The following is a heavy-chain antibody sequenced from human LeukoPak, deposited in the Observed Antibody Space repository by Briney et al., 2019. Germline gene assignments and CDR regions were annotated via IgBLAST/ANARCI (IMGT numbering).Heavy chain of an antibody. CDR2: MNPNSGNT. J-gene: IGHJ6*02. V-gene: IGHV1-8*01. CDR1: GYTFTSYD. CDR3: ARVGWDILTDYYPQVRDHYYGMDV. Sequence: ASVKVSCKASGYTFTSYDINWVRQATGQGLEWMGWMNPNSGNTGYAQKFQGRVTMTRNTSISTAYMELSSLRSEDTAVYYCARVGWDILTDYYPQVRDHYYGMDVWGQGTTVTVSS. D-gene: IGHD3-9*01.